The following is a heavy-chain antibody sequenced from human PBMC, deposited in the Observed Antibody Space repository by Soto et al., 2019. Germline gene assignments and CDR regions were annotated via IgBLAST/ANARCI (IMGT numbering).Heavy chain of an antibody. CDR3: ARVGVRYYYGSGSYLDYYYYYGMDV. D-gene: IGHD3-10*01. V-gene: IGHV4-34*01. CDR2: INHSGST. Sequence: SETLSLTCAVYGGSFSGDYWSWIRQPPGKGLEWFGEINHSGSTNYNPSLKSRVTISVDTSKNQFSLKLSSVTAADTAVYYCARVGVRYYYGSGSYLDYYYYYGMDVWGQGTTVT. CDR1: GGSFSGDY. J-gene: IGHJ6*02.